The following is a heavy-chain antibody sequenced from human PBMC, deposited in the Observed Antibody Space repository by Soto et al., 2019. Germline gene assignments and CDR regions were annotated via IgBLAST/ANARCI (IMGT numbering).Heavy chain of an antibody. CDR1: GGSISSGGYY. Sequence: SETLSLTCTVSGGSISSGGYYWSWIRQHPGKGLEWIGYIYYSGSTYYNPSLKSRVIISVDTSENHFSLKLSSVTVADTAVYYCARGRVSWRFDYWGQGTLVTSPQ. CDR3: ARGRVSWRFDY. V-gene: IGHV4-31*03. CDR2: IYYSGST. J-gene: IGHJ4*02.